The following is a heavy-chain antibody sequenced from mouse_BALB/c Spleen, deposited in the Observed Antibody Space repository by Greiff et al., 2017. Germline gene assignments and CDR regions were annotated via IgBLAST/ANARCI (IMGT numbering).Heavy chain of an antibody. V-gene: IGHV1-87*01. CDR2: IYPGDGDT. CDR3: AREYGYDVGVDYAMDY. J-gene: IGHJ4*01. Sequence: QVQLQQSGAELARPGASVKLSCKASGYTFTSYWMQWVKQRPGQGLEWIGAIYPGDGDTRYTQKFKGKATLTADKSSSTAYMQLSSLASEDSAVYYCAREYGYDVGVDYAMDYWGQGTSVTVSS. D-gene: IGHD2-2*01. CDR1: GYTFTSYW.